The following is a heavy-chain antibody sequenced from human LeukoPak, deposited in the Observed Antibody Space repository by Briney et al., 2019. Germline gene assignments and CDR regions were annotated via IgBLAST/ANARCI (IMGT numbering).Heavy chain of an antibody. CDR1: GFTFSSYW. J-gene: IGHJ4*02. Sequence: GGSLRLSCAASGFTFSSYWMGWVRQAPGKGLEWVANIKEDGGEKNYVDSVKGRFTISRDNAKNSLYLQMNSLRAEDTAVYYCARDRGYSTFDYWGQGTLVTVSS. V-gene: IGHV3-7*01. CDR3: ARDRGYSTFDY. CDR2: IKEDGGEK. D-gene: IGHD4-23*01.